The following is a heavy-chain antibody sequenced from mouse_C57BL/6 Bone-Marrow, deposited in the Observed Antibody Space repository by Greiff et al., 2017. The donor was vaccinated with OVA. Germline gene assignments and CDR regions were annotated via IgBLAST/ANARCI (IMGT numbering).Heavy chain of an antibody. CDR1: GYTFTDYY. J-gene: IGHJ3*01. CDR3: ARDGYDTWFAY. D-gene: IGHD2-2*01. CDR2: IYPGSGNT. Sequence: QVQLQQSGAELVRPGASVKLSCKASGYTFTDYYINWVKQRPGQGLEWIARIYPGSGNTYYHEKFKGKATLTAEKSSSTAYMQLSSLTSEESAVYCCARDGYDTWFAYWGQGTLVTVSA. V-gene: IGHV1-76*01.